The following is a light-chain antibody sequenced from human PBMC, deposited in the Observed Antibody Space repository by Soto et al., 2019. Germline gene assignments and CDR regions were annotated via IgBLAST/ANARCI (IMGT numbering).Light chain of an antibody. Sequence: EIVLTQSPATLSLSPGERATLSCRASQSVSSYLAWYQQKPGQAPRLLIYDASNRATGIPARFSGSGSGTDFTLTISSLEPEDFEVYYCQQSSNWPLTFGGATKVEIK. CDR1: QSVSSY. J-gene: IGKJ4*01. CDR3: QQSSNWPLT. V-gene: IGKV3-11*01. CDR2: DAS.